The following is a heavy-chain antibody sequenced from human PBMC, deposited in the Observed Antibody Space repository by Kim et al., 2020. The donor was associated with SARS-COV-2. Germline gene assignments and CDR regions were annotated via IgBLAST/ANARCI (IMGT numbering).Heavy chain of an antibody. CDR3: ARDTPSSTSSLLDY. J-gene: IGHJ4*02. D-gene: IGHD2-2*01. V-gene: IGHV3-33*01. Sequence: AEPVMGRFTSPRDKSNNTLYLQLKSLRAEDTAVYYCARDTPSSTSSLLDYWGQGTLVTVSS.